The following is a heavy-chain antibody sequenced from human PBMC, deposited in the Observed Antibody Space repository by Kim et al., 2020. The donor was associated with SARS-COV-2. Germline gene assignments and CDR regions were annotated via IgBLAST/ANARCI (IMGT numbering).Heavy chain of an antibody. CDR2: IFYSGST. CDR3: ARHQPTSIRSGWQGGYYGMDV. Sequence: SETLSLTCTVSGGSISSSSYHWGWIRQPPGKGLEWIGSIFYSGSTYDNPSLKSRVTISVDTSKNQFSLKLSTVTAADTAVYYCARHQPTSIRSGWQGGYYGMDVWGQGTTVTVSS. CDR1: GGSISSSSYH. J-gene: IGHJ6*02. V-gene: IGHV4-39*01. D-gene: IGHD6-19*01.